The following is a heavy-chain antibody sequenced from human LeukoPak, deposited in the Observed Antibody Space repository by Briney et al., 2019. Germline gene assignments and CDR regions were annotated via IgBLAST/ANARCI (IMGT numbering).Heavy chain of an antibody. Sequence: ASVKVSCKASGNTFTGYYIHWVRQAPGQGVEWMGWISPHSDDTKYAQMFRGRFTMTTDTSTSPAYMELRSLRSDDTAVYYCARDGRPFYYYYYMDVWGKGTTVTVSS. D-gene: IGHD6-6*01. CDR3: ARDGRPFYYYYYMDV. V-gene: IGHV1-2*02. CDR2: ISPHSDDT. CDR1: GNTFTGYY. J-gene: IGHJ6*03.